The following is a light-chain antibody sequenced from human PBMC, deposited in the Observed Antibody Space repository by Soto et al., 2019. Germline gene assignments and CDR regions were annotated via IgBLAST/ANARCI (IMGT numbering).Light chain of an antibody. CDR3: SSYTGSGTRV. V-gene: IGLV2-14*01. CDR2: DVS. J-gene: IGLJ1*01. CDR1: SSDVGRYNY. Sequence: QSVLTQPASVSGSPGQSITISCTGTSSDVGRYNYVSWYQQHPGKAPKLMIHDVSNRPSGVSNRFSGSKSGNTASLTISGLQAEDEADYYRSSYTGSGTRVFGTGTKLTVL.